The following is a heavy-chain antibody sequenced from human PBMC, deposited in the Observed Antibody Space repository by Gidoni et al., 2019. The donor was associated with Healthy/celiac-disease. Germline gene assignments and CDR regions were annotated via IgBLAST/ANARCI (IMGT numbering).Heavy chain of an antibody. CDR3: ARGDYYDSSGYYLSGGGWNYFDY. CDR2: INPSGGST. V-gene: IGHV1-46*01. D-gene: IGHD3-22*01. Sequence: QVQLVQSGAEVKKPGASVKVSCKASGYTFTSYYMPWVRQAPGQGLEWMGIINPSGGSTSYAQKFQGRVTMTRDTSTSTVYRELSSLRSEDTAVYYCARGDYYDSSGYYLSGGGWNYFDYWGQGTLVTVSS. J-gene: IGHJ4*02. CDR1: GYTFTSYY.